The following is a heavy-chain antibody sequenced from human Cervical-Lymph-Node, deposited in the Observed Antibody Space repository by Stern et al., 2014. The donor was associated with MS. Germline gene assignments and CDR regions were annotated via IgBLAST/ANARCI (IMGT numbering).Heavy chain of an antibody. CDR2: ISYDGSSQ. Sequence: VHLVESGGGLVQPGRSLRLTCAISCFTFGRPCLHLVRQAPGTGLEWVTIISYDGSSQHYADSVKGRFTISRDNSNNTLYLQMNSLKVEDTAMYYCARPAAARYFDYWGQGSQVTVSS. CDR1: CFTFGRPC. CDR3: ARPAAARYFDY. D-gene: IGHD6-25*01. J-gene: IGHJ4*02. V-gene: IGHV3-30-3*01.